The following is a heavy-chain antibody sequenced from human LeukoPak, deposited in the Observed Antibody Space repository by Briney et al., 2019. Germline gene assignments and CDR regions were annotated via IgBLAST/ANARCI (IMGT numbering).Heavy chain of an antibody. CDR3: ARGADGYYYDSSGYYWY. Sequence: ASVKVSCKASGYTFTGYYMHWVRQAPGQGLEWMGIINPSGGSTSYAQKFQGRVTMTRDTSTSTVYMELSSLRSEDTAVYYCARGADGYYYDSSGYYWYWGQGTLVTVSS. D-gene: IGHD3-22*01. V-gene: IGHV1-46*01. CDR2: INPSGGST. CDR1: GYTFTGYY. J-gene: IGHJ4*02.